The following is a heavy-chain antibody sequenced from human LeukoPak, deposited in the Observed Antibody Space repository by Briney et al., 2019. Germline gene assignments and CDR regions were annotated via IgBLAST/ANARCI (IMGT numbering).Heavy chain of an antibody. CDR1: GGSISSYY. V-gene: IGHV4-59*01. Sequence: SETLSLTCTVSGGSISSYYWSWIRQPPGKGLEWIGYIYYSGSTNYNPSLKSRVTISVDTPKNQFSLKLSSVTAADTAVYYCARYPTVTTYYDWFDPWGQGTLVTVSS. D-gene: IGHD4-17*01. J-gene: IGHJ5*02. CDR2: IYYSGST. CDR3: ARYPTVTTYYDWFDP.